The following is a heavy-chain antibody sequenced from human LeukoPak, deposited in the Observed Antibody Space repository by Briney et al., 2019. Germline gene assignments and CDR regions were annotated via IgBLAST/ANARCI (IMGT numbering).Heavy chain of an antibody. CDR2: ISSXXDYI. D-gene: IGHD6-6*01. J-gene: IGHJ4*02. V-gene: IGHV3-21*06. CDR1: GXXFXXXS. Sequence: PGGSLRLACAAXGXXFXXXSXXXXXXAPXXXXXWVXXISSXXDYIXYADSLKGRFTISRDNAKNSLYLQMNSLRAEDTXVXXCARDPWGSSSFWGQGTLVTVSS. CDR3: ARDPWGSSSF.